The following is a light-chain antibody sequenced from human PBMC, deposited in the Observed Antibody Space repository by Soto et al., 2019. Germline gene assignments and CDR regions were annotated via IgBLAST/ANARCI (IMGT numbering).Light chain of an antibody. CDR1: SSSIGSNY. CDR3: GAWDDTLSGRV. V-gene: IGLV1-47*01. CDR2: RNN. J-gene: IGLJ3*02. Sequence: QSVLTQPPSESGTPGQRVTISCSGSSSSIGSNYVYWYQQLPGTAPKLLIYRNNQRPSGVPDRFSGSKSGTSASLAISGLRSEDEAYYYCGAWDDTLSGRVFGGGTQLTVL.